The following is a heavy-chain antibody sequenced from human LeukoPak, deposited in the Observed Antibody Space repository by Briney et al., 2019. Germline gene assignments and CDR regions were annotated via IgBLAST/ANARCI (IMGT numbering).Heavy chain of an antibody. V-gene: IGHV3-23*01. CDR1: GFTFSSYA. D-gene: IGHD6-13*01. CDR2: ISGSGGST. CDR3: AKDSAEYSSSWSYFDY. Sequence: PGGSLRLSCAASGFTFSSYAMSWVRQAPGKGLEWVSAISGSGGSTYYADSVKGRFTISRDNSKNTLYLQMNSLRAEDTAVYYCAKDSAEYSSSWSYFDYWGQGTLVTVSP. J-gene: IGHJ4*02.